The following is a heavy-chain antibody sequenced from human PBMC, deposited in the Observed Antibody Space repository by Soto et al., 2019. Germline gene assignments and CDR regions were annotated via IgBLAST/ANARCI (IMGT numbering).Heavy chain of an antibody. CDR3: ATLYSGYGTYYDY. V-gene: IGHV4-59*12. D-gene: IGHD5-12*01. J-gene: IGHJ4*02. Sequence: SETLSLTCTVSDGSISRYYWSWIRQPPGKGLEWIGYIYYSGSTNYNPSLKSRVTISVDKSKNQFSLKLSSVTAADTAVYYCATLYSGYGTYYDYWGQGTLVTVSS. CDR1: DGSISRYY. CDR2: IYYSGST.